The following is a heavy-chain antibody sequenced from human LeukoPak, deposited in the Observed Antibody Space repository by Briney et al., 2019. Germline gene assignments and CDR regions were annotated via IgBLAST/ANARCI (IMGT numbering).Heavy chain of an antibody. CDR3: ARVTDYDFWSGPYYFDY. J-gene: IGHJ4*02. V-gene: IGHV1-46*03. CDR1: GYTFTSYY. Sequence: GASVKVSCKASGYTFTSYYMHWVRQATGQGLEWMGIINPSGGSTSYAQKFQGRVTMTRDTSTSTVYMELSSLRSEDTAVYYCARVTDYDFWSGPYYFDYWGQGTLVTVSS. D-gene: IGHD3-3*01. CDR2: INPSGGST.